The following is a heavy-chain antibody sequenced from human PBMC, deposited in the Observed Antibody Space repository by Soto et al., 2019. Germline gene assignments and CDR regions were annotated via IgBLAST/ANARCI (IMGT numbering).Heavy chain of an antibody. CDR1: GFTFTTYW. J-gene: IGHJ4*02. CDR3: ARRSSGRLTTAWAPLDW. V-gene: IGHV3-7*03. CDR2: IKQDGSEK. D-gene: IGHD2-15*01. Sequence: GGSLRLSCAASGFTFTTYWMTWVRQAPGKGLEWVANIKQDGSEKFYVGSVGGRFTISRDNAKNSMYLQMNSLRAEDTAVYYCARRSSGRLTTAWAPLDWWGQGTLVTVSS.